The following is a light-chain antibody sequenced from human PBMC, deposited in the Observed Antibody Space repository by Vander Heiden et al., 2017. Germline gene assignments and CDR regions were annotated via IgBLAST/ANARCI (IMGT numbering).Light chain of an antibody. Sequence: DIQMTQSPSSLSASVGDRVSITCRASQSISSYLNWYQQKPGKAPKLLIYAASSLQSGVPSRFSGSGSGTDFTLTISSLQPEDFATYYCQSYSTPPMYTFGQGTKLEIK. J-gene: IGKJ2*01. V-gene: IGKV1-39*01. CDR1: QSISSY. CDR2: AAS. CDR3: QSYSTPPMYT.